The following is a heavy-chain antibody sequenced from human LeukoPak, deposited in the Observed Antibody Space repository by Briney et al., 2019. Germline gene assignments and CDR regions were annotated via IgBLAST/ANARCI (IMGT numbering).Heavy chain of an antibody. J-gene: IGHJ4*02. CDR1: GFTFDDYA. Sequence: GGSLRLSCEASGFTFDDYAMHWVRQAPGKGLEWVSGISWNGGSIAYADSVVGRFTISRDNAKKSLHLEVNSLRLEDTALYYCARDIVAHSVYEFDYWGQGTLVTVSS. V-gene: IGHV3-9*01. CDR2: ISWNGGSI. D-gene: IGHD5-12*01. CDR3: ARDIVAHSVYEFDY.